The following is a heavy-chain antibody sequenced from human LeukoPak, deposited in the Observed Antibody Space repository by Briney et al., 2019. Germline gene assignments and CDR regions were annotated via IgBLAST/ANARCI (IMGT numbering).Heavy chain of an antibody. V-gene: IGHV3-7*01. CDR2: IKEDGSEK. CDR3: ARDGTPDTAMVQYNWFDP. CDR1: GFTFSSYW. D-gene: IGHD5-18*01. Sequence: PGGSLRLSCAASGFTFSSYWMTWVRQAPGKGLELVANIKEDGSEKYYVDSVKGRFTISRDNAKNSLYLQMNSLRAEDTAVYYCARDGTPDTAMVQYNWFDPWGQGTLVTVSS. J-gene: IGHJ5*02.